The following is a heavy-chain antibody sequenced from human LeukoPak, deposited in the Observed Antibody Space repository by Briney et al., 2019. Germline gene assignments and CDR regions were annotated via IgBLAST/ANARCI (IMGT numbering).Heavy chain of an antibody. CDR1: GDSVSADSAT. CDR2: TYYRSNRSKWSS. J-gene: IGHJ3*02. V-gene: IGHV6-1*01. D-gene: IGHD1-14*01. Sequence: SQTLSLTCAISGDSVSADSATWNWIRQSPSRGLEWLGRTYYRSNRSKWSSDYALSVNSRITISPDTSKNEFSLQLNSVTPEDTAVYYCTRANNRAFDIWGQGTMVTVSS. CDR3: TRANNRAFDI.